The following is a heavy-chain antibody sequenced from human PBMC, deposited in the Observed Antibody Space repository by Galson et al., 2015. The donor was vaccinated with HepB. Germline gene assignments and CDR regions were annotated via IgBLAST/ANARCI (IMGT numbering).Heavy chain of an antibody. CDR2: INQDGSET. CDR3: ARDGPRRDAFDV. CDR1: GFTFSNFW. Sequence: SLRLSCAGSGFTFSNFWMSWVRQAPGKGLEWVANINQDGSETHYLDSAKGRFTISRDNAKKSLSLQMNSLRAEDTAVYYCARDGPRRDAFDVWGQGTMVTVSS. V-gene: IGHV3-7*01. J-gene: IGHJ3*01. D-gene: IGHD5-24*01.